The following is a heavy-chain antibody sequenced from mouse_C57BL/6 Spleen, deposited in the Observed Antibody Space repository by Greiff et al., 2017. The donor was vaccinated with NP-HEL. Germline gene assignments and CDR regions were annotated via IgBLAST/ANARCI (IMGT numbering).Heavy chain of an antibody. D-gene: IGHD1-1*01. CDR2: IYPGDGDT. CDR1: GYAFSSSC. Sequence: QVQLKQSGPELVKPGASVKISCKASGYAFSSSCMNWVKQRPGKGLEWIGRIYPGDGDTNYNRKFKGKATLTADKSSSPAYMHLSSLTSEDSAVYLCDRGRLYYGSIVGDFDYWGQGTTLTVSS. CDR3: DRGRLYYGSIVGDFDY. V-gene: IGHV1-82*01. J-gene: IGHJ2*01.